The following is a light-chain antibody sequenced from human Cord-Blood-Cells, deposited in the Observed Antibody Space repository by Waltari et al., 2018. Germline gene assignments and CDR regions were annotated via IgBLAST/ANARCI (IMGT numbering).Light chain of an antibody. J-gene: IGKJ4*01. CDR1: QSVSSN. CDR3: QQYNNWPLT. Sequence: EIVMTQSPATLSVSPGERATLSCRASQSVSSNLAWYQQKPGQAPRLLISGASTRATGIPARFSGSGSGTVFTLTISSLQSEDFAVYYCQQYNNWPLTFGGGTKVEIK. V-gene: IGKV3-15*01. CDR2: GAS.